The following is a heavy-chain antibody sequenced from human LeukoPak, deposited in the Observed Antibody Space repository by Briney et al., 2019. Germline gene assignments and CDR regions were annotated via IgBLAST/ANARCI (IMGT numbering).Heavy chain of an antibody. D-gene: IGHD3-22*01. CDR3: ATYRRGYHDSSESYYFDY. J-gene: IGHJ4*02. CDR1: GFTFSRFA. Sequence: GGSLRLSCAASGFTFSRFAMSWVRQAPGKGPEWVSGISGSGDTTYYADSVKGRFTISRDNSKNTLYLQMNGLRAEDTAVYYCATYRRGYHDSSESYYFDYWGQGTLVTVSS. CDR2: ISGSGDTT. V-gene: IGHV3-23*01.